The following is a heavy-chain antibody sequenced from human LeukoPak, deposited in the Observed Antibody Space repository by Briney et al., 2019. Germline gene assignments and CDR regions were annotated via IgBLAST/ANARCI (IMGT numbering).Heavy chain of an antibody. D-gene: IGHD5-24*01. Sequence: GGSLKLSCAASGFTFSSYWMSWVRQAPGKGLEWVANINQDGSEEYYVDSVKGRFTISRDNAKNSLYLQMNSLRAEDTAVYYCARTPDGPDYWGQGTLVTVSS. CDR2: INQDGSEE. V-gene: IGHV3-7*03. CDR1: GFTFSSYW. CDR3: ARTPDGPDY. J-gene: IGHJ4*02.